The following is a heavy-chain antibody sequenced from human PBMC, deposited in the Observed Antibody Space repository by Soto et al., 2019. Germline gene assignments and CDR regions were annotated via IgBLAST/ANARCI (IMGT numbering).Heavy chain of an antibody. V-gene: IGHV3-21*01. J-gene: IGHJ4*02. CDR3: ARDTRYQLDYFDY. D-gene: IGHD2-2*01. Sequence: LRLSCAASGFTFSSYSMNWVRQAPGKGLEWVSSISSSSSYIYYADSVKGRFTISRDNAKNSLYLQMNSLRAEDTAVYYCARDTRYQLDYFDYWGQGTLVTVSS. CDR1: GFTFSSYS. CDR2: ISSSSSYI.